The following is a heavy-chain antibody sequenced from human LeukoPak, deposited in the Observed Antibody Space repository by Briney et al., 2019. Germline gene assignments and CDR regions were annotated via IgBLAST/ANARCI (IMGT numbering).Heavy chain of an antibody. D-gene: IGHD3-10*01. Sequence: SETLSLTCAVSGGSISSGGYSWSWIRQHPGKGLEWIGHIYYSGSTYYNPSLKSRGIISVETSKNQFSLKLSSVTAADTAVYYCARIMLSGREFDCWGQGTLVTVSS. J-gene: IGHJ4*02. CDR3: ARIMLSGREFDC. CDR1: GGSISSGGYS. V-gene: IGHV4-31*11. CDR2: IYYSGST.